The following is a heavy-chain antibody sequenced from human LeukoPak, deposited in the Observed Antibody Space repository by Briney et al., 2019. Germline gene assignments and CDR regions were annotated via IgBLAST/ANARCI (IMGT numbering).Heavy chain of an antibody. D-gene: IGHD2/OR15-2a*01. CDR2: VSGDGDTT. Sequence: KPGGSLRLSCAASGFHFRDFSMHWVRQVPGKGLEWVSLVSGDGDTTHYADSVKGRFTISRDNNKNSLFLQMNSLRVEDTAFYYCAKGNNSLSFNFDYWGQGALVTVSS. V-gene: IGHV3-43*02. CDR3: AKGNNSLSFNFDY. J-gene: IGHJ4*02. CDR1: GFHFRDFS.